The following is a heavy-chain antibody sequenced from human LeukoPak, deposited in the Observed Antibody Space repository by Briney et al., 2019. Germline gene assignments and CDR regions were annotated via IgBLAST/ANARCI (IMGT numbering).Heavy chain of an antibody. CDR2: IRRKTNGGTT. Sequence: GGSLRLSCAASGFTFGDYAMSWFRQAPGKGLEWVGFIRRKTNGGTTEYAASVKGRFTISGDDSKSITYRQMNSLKTEDTAVYYCARGDYGDYDDLDCWGQGALVTVSS. CDR3: ARGDYGDYDDLDC. CDR1: GFTFGDYA. D-gene: IGHD4-17*01. V-gene: IGHV3-49*03. J-gene: IGHJ4*02.